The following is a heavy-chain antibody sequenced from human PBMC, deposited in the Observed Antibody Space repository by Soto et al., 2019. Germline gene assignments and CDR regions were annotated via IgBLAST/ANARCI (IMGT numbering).Heavy chain of an antibody. Sequence: QLQLQESGPGLVKPSETLSLTCTVSGGSISSSSYYWGWIRQPPGKGLEWIGNIFYSGSTYYNPSRKIRVTISVDTPKHQFPLKPSSVTAADTAVYYCASRQSSPWFDPWGQGTLVTVSS. D-gene: IGHD2-15*01. V-gene: IGHV4-39*01. CDR3: ASRQSSPWFDP. CDR2: IFYSGST. CDR1: GGSISSSSYY. J-gene: IGHJ5*02.